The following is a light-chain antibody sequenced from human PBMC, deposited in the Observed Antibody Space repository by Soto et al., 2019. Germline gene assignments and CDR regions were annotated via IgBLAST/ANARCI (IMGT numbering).Light chain of an antibody. CDR3: SSYTISNTLPFV. Sequence: QSVLTQPASVSGTPEHSITISCTGTRRDVGGYNYVSWYQHYPGKSPKLLIYEVTHRPSGVSNRCSGSKSGNTASLTLSGLQAEDEADYYCSSYTISNTLPFVFGTGTKVTVL. CDR1: RRDVGGYNY. V-gene: IGLV2-14*01. J-gene: IGLJ1*01. CDR2: EVT.